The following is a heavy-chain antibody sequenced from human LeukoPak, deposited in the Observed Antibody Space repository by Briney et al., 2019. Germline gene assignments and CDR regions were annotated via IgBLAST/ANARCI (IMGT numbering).Heavy chain of an antibody. CDR2: ITPISGRV. CDR1: GGSFNNYA. V-gene: IGHV1-69*13. J-gene: IGHJ4*02. D-gene: IGHD6-13*01. CDR3: ARDGNYSSSWYRFDY. Sequence: ASVKVSCKASGGSFNNYAINWVRQAPGQGLEWMGGITPISGRVNYAQWFRGRVTIAADESTSTAYMELRSLRSQDTAVYYCARDGNYSSSWYRFDYWGQGTLVTVSS.